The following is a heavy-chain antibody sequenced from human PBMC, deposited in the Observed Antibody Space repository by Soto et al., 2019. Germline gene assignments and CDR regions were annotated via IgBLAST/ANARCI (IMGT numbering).Heavy chain of an antibody. V-gene: IGHV1-18*01. CDR3: ARDSVRYFDWLLPIFDYYYMDV. J-gene: IGHJ6*03. CDR1: GYTFTSYG. D-gene: IGHD3-9*01. CDR2: ISAYNGNT. Sequence: ASVKVSCKASGYTFTSYGISWVRQAPGQGLEWMGWISAYNGNTNYAQKLQGRVTMTTDTSTSTAYMELRSLRSDDTAVYYCARDSVRYFDWLLPIFDYYYMDVWGKGTTVTVSS.